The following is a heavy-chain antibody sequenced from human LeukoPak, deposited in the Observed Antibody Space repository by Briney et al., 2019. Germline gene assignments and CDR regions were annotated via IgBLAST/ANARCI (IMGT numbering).Heavy chain of an antibody. D-gene: IGHD3-22*01. Sequence: GGSLRLSCEGSGFTFSNYWMGWVRQAPGKGLQWVANIKTDGSEKYYVDSVKGRFTISRDNAKNSLYLQMNSLRAEDTAVYYCATYSSLNRREFQYWGQGTLVTVSS. V-gene: IGHV3-7*01. CDR1: GFTFSNYW. J-gene: IGHJ1*01. CDR2: IKTDGSEK. CDR3: ATYSSLNRREFQY.